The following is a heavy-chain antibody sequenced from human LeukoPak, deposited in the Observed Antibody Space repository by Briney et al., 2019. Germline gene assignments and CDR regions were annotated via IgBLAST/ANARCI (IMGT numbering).Heavy chain of an antibody. J-gene: IGHJ3*02. CDR2: IYYSGST. Sequence: PSETLSLTCTVSGGSISSSSYYWGWIRQPPGKGLEWIGSIYYSGSTYYNPSLKSRVTISVDTSKNQFSLKLSSVTAADTAVYYCARASVHTVWWDVSVPRADAFDIWGQGTMVTVSS. CDR1: GGSISSSSYY. D-gene: IGHD1-26*01. CDR3: ARASVHTVWWDVSVPRADAFDI. V-gene: IGHV4-39*07.